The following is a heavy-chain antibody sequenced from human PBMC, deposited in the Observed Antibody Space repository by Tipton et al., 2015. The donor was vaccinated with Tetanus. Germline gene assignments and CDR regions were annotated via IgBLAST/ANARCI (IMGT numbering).Heavy chain of an antibody. CDR3: ARRNNPKLYYYYGTDV. D-gene: IGHD1/OR15-1a*01. CDR2: IDPSDSST. V-gene: IGHV5-10-1*01. Sequence: QLVQSGAEVKKPGESLTISCKGSGYSFTTYWISWVRQMPGKGLEWMGRIDPSDSSTNYSPSFQGHVTISVDKSSSTAYLQWSSLKASDTAIYYCARRNNPKLYYYYGTDVWGQGTTVTVSS. CDR1: GYSFTTYW. J-gene: IGHJ6*02.